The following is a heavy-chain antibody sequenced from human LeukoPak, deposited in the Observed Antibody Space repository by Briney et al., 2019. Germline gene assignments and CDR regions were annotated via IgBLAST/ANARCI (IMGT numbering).Heavy chain of an antibody. V-gene: IGHV1-2*06. D-gene: IGHD3-3*01. J-gene: IGHJ4*02. CDR3: ARDRDGGVGTIDY. CDR1: GYTFIDYW. Sequence: GASVKVSCKASGYTFIDYWIHWVRQAPGQGLEWMGRININSGGINYAEKFQGRVTMTRATSISTAYMELSRLRFDDTAVYYCARDRDGGVGTIDYWGQRTLVPVSS. CDR2: ININSGGI.